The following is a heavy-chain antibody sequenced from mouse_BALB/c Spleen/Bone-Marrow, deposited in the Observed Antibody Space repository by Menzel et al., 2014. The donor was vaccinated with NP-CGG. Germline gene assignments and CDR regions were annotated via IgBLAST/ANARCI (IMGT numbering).Heavy chain of an antibody. CDR3: ARREGYDAMDY. D-gene: IGHD3-2*02. CDR1: GFSLTNYG. Sequence: VKLVESGPGLVQPSQSLSITCTVSGFSLTNYGVHWVRQSPGKGLEWLGVIWSGGNTDYNAAFISRLSISKDNSKSQAFFKMSSLQASDTAIYYCARREGYDAMDYWGQGTSVTVSS. V-gene: IGHV2-2*02. J-gene: IGHJ4*01. CDR2: IWSGGNT.